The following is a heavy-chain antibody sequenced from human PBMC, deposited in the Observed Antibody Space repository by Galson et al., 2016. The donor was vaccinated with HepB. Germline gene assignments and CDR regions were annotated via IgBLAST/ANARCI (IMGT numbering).Heavy chain of an antibody. CDR1: FTFSSYW. V-gene: IGHV3-7*01. CDR3: ARSGEPS. CDR2: INQDGIEK. D-gene: IGHD4-17*01. J-gene: IGHJ5*02. Sequence: FTFSSYWMTWVRQAPGKGLEWVANINQDGIEKYYVGSVEGRFTISRDNAKKSLYLQMDSLRAEDTAVYYCARSGEPSWGQGTLVTVSS.